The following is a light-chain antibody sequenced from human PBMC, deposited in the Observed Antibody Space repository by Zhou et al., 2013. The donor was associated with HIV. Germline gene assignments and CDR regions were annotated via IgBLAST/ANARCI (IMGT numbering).Light chain of an antibody. CDR1: QDIINN. CDR3: LQHNSYPLT. J-gene: IGKJ4*01. CDR2: DAS. V-gene: IGKV1-13*02. Sequence: AIQVTQSPSSLSASIGDRVTITCRASQDIINNLAWYQQTPGKTPKILIYDASILESGVPSRFSGSGSGTDFTLTISSLQPEDSATYYCLQHNSYPLTFGGGTKVEI.